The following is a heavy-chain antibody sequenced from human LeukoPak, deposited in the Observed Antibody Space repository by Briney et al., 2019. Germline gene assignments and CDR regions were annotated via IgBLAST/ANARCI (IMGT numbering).Heavy chain of an antibody. CDR1: GYSFSSYW. CDR3: ARRDFATEYFDH. V-gene: IGHV5-51*01. Sequence: GESLKISCKGSGYSFSSYWIAWVRQMPGKGLELMGIIYSGDSDTRYGAAFQGQVTISADKSISTVYLQWSSLKASDTAMYYCARRDFATEYFDHWGQGTLVPVSS. J-gene: IGHJ4*02. CDR2: IYSGDSDT.